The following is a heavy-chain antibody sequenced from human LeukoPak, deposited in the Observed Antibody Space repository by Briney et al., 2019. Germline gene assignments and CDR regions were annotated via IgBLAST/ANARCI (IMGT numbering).Heavy chain of an antibody. CDR3: ARKLGIGYYFDY. D-gene: IGHD7-27*01. Sequence: GGSLRLSCAASQFTFSNYAFHWVRQAPGKGLEWVANIKQDGSEKYYVDSVKGRFTISRDNAKNSLYLQMNSLRAEDTAVYYCARKLGIGYYFDYWGQGTPVTVSS. CDR2: IKQDGSEK. J-gene: IGHJ4*02. V-gene: IGHV3-7*01. CDR1: QFTFSNYA.